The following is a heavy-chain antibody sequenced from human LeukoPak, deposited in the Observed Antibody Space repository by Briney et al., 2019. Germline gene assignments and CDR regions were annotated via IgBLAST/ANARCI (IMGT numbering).Heavy chain of an antibody. Sequence: GGALRLSFAASGFTFDDYAMHWVRQAPGKGLEGVSGLSWNSGSIGYADSVKGRFTISRDNAKNSLYLQMNSLRAEDTALYYCAKDFEVVVAATPSFRLGFDYWGQGTLVTVSS. J-gene: IGHJ4*02. CDR2: LSWNSGSI. CDR3: AKDFEVVVAATPSFRLGFDY. V-gene: IGHV3-9*01. D-gene: IGHD2-15*01. CDR1: GFTFDDYA.